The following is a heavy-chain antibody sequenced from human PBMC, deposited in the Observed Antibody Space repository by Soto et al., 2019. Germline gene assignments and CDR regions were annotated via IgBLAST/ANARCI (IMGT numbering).Heavy chain of an antibody. J-gene: IGHJ4*02. Sequence: GGSLRLSCAASGFTFSDYPMNWVRQAPGKGLEWVSSIRTISSAIYFADSVRGRFTISRDNARNSLYLQMTSLRDEDTAVYYCARETPSFDSWGQGTLVTVS. CDR1: GFTFSDYP. CDR2: IRTISSAI. V-gene: IGHV3-48*02. CDR3: ARETPSFDS. D-gene: IGHD2-15*01.